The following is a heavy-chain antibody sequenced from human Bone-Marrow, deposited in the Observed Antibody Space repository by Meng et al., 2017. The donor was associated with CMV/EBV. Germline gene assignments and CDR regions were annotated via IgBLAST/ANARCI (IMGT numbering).Heavy chain of an antibody. CDR2: ISWDGGST. CDR3: AKLSIAAAGTDAFDI. V-gene: IGHV3-43D*03. Sequence: GESLKISCAASGFTFDDYAMHWVRQAPGKGLEWVSLISWDGGSTYYADSVKGRFTISRDNSKNSLYLQMNSLRAEGTALYYCAKLSIAAAGTDAFDIWGQGTMVTVSS. D-gene: IGHD6-13*01. J-gene: IGHJ3*02. CDR1: GFTFDDYA.